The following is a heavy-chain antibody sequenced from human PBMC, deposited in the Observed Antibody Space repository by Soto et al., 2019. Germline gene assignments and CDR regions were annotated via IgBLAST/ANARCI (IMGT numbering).Heavy chain of an antibody. CDR1: GFTFSSYW. J-gene: IGHJ5*02. Sequence: GGSLRLSCAASGFTFSSYWMHWVRQAPGKGLVWVSRINSDGSDTNYADSVKGRFTISRDNAKNTLYLQMNSLRAEDTAVYYCAREGFGYQLLFLDWFDPWGQGTLVTVST. CDR3: AREGFGYQLLFLDWFDP. D-gene: IGHD2-2*01. CDR2: INSDGSDT. V-gene: IGHV3-74*01.